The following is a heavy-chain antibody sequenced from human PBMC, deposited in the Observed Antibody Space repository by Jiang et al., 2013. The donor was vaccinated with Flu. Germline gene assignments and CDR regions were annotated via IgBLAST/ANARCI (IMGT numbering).Heavy chain of an antibody. Sequence: RSLRLSCAASGFTFSSYGMHWVRQAPGKGLEWVAVISYDGSNKYYAGSVKGRFTISRDNSKNTLYLQMNSLRAEDTAVYYCAKAERVWQWLVLPADYFDYWGQGTLVTVSS. CDR1: GFTFSSYG. J-gene: IGHJ4*02. CDR2: ISYDGSNK. D-gene: IGHD6-19*01. V-gene: IGHV3-30*18. CDR3: AKAERVWQWLVLPADYFDY.